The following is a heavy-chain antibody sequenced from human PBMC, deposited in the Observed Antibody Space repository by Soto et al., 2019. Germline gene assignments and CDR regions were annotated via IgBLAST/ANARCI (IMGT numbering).Heavy chain of an antibody. V-gene: IGHV4-30-4*01. CDR1: GGSISSGYYY. CDR2: IYYIGST. J-gene: IGHJ4*02. CDR3: AREVHEYGGKIKDY. D-gene: IGHD4-17*01. Sequence: PSETLSLTCTVCGGSISSGYYYWSWIRQPPGKGLEWIGYIYYIGSTYYDPSLKSRVTISVHTSKNQFSLKLSSVTAAETAVYYCAREVHEYGGKIKDYSGQRILVTLCS.